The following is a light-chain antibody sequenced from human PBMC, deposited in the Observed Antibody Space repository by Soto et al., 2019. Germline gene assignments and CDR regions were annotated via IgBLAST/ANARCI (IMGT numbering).Light chain of an antibody. V-gene: IGKV3-20*01. CDR2: AAS. CDR1: QTLSTNS. Sequence: EIVLTQSPGTLSLSPGERATLSCRASQTLSTNSLAWYQQRPGQTPRLLIYAASTRDTDIPDRLNGSGSGTDFARTIGRLEPEDFALYYCQQYNDSPLTFGPGTKVDVK. J-gene: IGKJ3*01. CDR3: QQYNDSPLT.